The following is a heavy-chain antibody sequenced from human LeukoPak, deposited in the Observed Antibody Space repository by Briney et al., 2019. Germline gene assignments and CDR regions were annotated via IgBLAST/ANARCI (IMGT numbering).Heavy chain of an antibody. CDR1: GFTFTSSA. CDR3: AADTARAYCGGDCLAD. J-gene: IGHJ4*02. CDR2: TVVGSGNT. Sequence: ASVKVSCKASGFTFTSSAMQWVRQARGQRLEWIGWTVVGSGNTNYAQKFQERVTIIRDMSTSTAYMELSSLRSEDTAVYYCAADTARAYCGGDCLADWGQGTLVTVSS. V-gene: IGHV1-58*02. D-gene: IGHD2-21*02.